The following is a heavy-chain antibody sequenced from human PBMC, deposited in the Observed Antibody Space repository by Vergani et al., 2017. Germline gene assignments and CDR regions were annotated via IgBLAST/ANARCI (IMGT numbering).Heavy chain of an antibody. CDR2: VYYSGTT. Sequence: QVQLQESGPGLVKPSETLSLTCTVSCGSVSSDSYYWSWIRQPPGKGLEWIGYVYYSGTTNHNPSLKSRVTISLDTSKNQFSLKLNSVTSADTAVYYCARGVQADAFDIWGQGTMVTVSS. V-gene: IGHV4-61*01. CDR3: ARGVQADAFDI. CDR1: CGSVSSDSYY. D-gene: IGHD6-6*01. J-gene: IGHJ3*02.